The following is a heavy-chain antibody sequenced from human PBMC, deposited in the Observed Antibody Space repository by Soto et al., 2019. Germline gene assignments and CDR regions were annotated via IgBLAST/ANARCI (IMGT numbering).Heavy chain of an antibody. CDR3: AHCEAAAVHFDY. CDR1: GFSLGTRGVG. CDR2: IYWNDDK. V-gene: IGHV2-5*01. J-gene: IGHJ4*02. Sequence: QITLKESGPTLVKPTQTLTLTCTFSGFSLGTRGVGVAWIRQPPGKALEWLAHIYWNDDKRYSPSLKSRLTITKDASENQVVLIVTNMDPVDTATYYWAHCEAAAVHFDYWGQGTLVTFSS. D-gene: IGHD2-2*01.